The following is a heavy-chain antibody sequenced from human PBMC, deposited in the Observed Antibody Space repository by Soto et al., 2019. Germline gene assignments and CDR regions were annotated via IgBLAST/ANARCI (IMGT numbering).Heavy chain of an antibody. J-gene: IGHJ6*02. CDR2: IYYSGST. CDR1: GGSISSYY. D-gene: IGHD3-22*01. Sequence: SETLSLTCTVSGGSISSYYWSWIRQPPGKGLEWIGYIYYSGSTNYNPSLESRVTISVDTSKNQFSLKLSSVTAADTAVYYCARDAGYYDSSGYRGLGMDVWGQGTTVTVSS. V-gene: IGHV4-59*01. CDR3: ARDAGYYDSSGYRGLGMDV.